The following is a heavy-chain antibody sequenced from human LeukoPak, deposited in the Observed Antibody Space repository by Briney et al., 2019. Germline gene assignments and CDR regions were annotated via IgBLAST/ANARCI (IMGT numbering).Heavy chain of an antibody. CDR3: AKGMGYYDGMDV. Sequence: GGSLRLSCAASGFTFSSYAMTWVRQAPGKGLEWVSSLSGGYTYHANSVKGRFTISRDNSKNTLYLRMNSLRAEDTAVYYCAKGMGYYDGMDVWGQGTTVTVSS. V-gene: IGHV3-23*01. D-gene: IGHD1-26*01. J-gene: IGHJ6*02. CDR2: LSGGYT. CDR1: GFTFSSYA.